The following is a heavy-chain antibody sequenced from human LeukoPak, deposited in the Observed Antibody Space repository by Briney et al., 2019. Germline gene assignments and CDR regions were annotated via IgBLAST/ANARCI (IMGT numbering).Heavy chain of an antibody. D-gene: IGHD2-8*01. V-gene: IGHV3-23*01. CDR1: GFTFSSYG. J-gene: IGHJ4*02. CDR3: ARDLQEDAIPPLGY. Sequence: GGSLRLSCAASGFTFSSYGMSWVRQAPGKGLEWVSAISGSGGSTYYAGSVKGRFTISRDNGKNSLFLQMNSLRAEDTGVYYCARDLQEDAIPPLGYWGQGTLVTVSS. CDR2: ISGSGGST.